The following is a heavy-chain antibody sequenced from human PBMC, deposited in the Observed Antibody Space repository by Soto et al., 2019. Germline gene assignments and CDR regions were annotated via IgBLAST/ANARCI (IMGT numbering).Heavy chain of an antibody. Sequence: SETLSLTCAVYGGSFSGYYWSWIRQPPGKGLEWIGEINHSGSTNYNPSLKSRVTISVDTSKNQFSLKLSSVTAADTAVYYCARAPYCSSTSCSYNWFDPWGQGTLVTVSS. CDR2: INHSGST. D-gene: IGHD2-2*01. CDR1: GGSFSGYY. J-gene: IGHJ5*02. V-gene: IGHV4-34*01. CDR3: ARAPYCSSTSCSYNWFDP.